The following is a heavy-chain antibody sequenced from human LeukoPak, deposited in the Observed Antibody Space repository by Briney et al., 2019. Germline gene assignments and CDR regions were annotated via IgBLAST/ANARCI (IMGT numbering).Heavy chain of an antibody. CDR3: STWTDLYDY. V-gene: IGHV3-15*01. Sequence: GGSLRLSCAASGFTFSNAWMSWVRQAPGKGLDWVGRIRSKTGGGTADHAASVRGRFTISRDDSKNMLYLQMNSLKTEDTAVYYCSTWTDLYDYWGQGTLVTVSS. D-gene: IGHD3/OR15-3a*01. CDR1: GFTFSNAW. CDR2: IRSKTGGGTA. J-gene: IGHJ4*02.